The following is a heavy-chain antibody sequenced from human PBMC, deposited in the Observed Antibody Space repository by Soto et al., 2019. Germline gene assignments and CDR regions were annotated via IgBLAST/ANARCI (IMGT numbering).Heavy chain of an antibody. V-gene: IGHV3-30*18. CDR3: AKEAYDFWSGYYTNNWFDP. D-gene: IGHD3-3*01. CDR2: ISYDGSNK. Sequence: GGSLRLSCAASGFTFSSYGMHWVRQAPGKGLEWVAVISYDGSNKYYADSVKGRFTISRDNSKNTLYLQMNSLRAEDTAVYYCAKEAYDFWSGYYTNNWFDPWGQGTLVTVSS. J-gene: IGHJ5*02. CDR1: GFTFSSYG.